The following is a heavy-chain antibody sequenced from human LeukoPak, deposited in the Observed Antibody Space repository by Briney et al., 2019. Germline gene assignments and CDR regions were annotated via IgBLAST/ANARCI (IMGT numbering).Heavy chain of an antibody. J-gene: IGHJ5*02. CDR1: GYTFTNYD. V-gene: IGHV1-18*01. Sequence: ASVKVSCKTSGYTFTNYDINWVRQAPGQGLEWMGWISAYNGNTNYAQKVQGRVTMTTDTSTSTAYMELRSLRSDDTAMYYCARGGLVRCGGDCPYNWFDPWGQGTLVTVSS. CDR2: ISAYNGNT. D-gene: IGHD2-21*02. CDR3: ARGGLVRCGGDCPYNWFDP.